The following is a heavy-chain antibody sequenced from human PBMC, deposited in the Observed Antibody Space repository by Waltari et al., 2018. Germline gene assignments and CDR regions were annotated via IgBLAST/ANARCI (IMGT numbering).Heavy chain of an antibody. CDR2: IYHSGST. V-gene: IGHV4-38-2*02. D-gene: IGHD1-26*01. Sequence: QVQLQESGPGLVKPSETLSLTCAVSGYSISSGYYWGWLRQPPGKGLEWIGSIYHSGSTYYNPSLKSRVTISVDTSKNQFSLKLSSVTAADTAVYYCARDPRGSYHGFYFDYWGQGTLVTVSS. CDR3: ARDPRGSYHGFYFDY. J-gene: IGHJ4*02. CDR1: GYSISSGYY.